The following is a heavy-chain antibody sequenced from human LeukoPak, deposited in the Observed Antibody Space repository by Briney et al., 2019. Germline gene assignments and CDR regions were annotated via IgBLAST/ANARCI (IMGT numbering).Heavy chain of an antibody. CDR3: ARDRVGQQLVGRNYYYYYMDV. CDR2: IYYSGST. D-gene: IGHD6-13*01. V-gene: IGHV4-59*01. Sequence: SETLSLTCTVSGGSISSYYWSWIRQPPGKGLEWIGYIYYSGSTNYNPSLKSRVTISVDTSKNQFSLKLRSVTAADTAVYYCARDRVGQQLVGRNYYYYYMDVWGKGTTVTISS. CDR1: GGSISSYY. J-gene: IGHJ6*03.